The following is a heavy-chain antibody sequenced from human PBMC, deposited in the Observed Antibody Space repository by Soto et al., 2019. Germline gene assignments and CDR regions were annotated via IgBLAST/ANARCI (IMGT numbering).Heavy chain of an antibody. V-gene: IGHV3-11*06. CDR3: ARGRTTVDAFDY. J-gene: IGHJ4*02. Sequence: QVHLVESGGGLVKPGGSLRLSCAASGFTFSDYYMTWIRQAPGKGLEWVSYISSAGSYTNYAESVKGRFTIYRDSAKNSLYLQMNSLRAEDSAVYYCARGRTTVDAFDYWGQGTLVTVSS. CDR2: ISSAGSYT. D-gene: IGHD4-17*01. CDR1: GFTFSDYY.